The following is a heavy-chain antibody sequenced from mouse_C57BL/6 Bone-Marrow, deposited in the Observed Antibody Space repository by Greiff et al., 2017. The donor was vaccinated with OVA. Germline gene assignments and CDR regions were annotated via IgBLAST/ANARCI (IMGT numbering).Heavy chain of an antibody. CDR2: IYPGDGDT. J-gene: IGHJ3*01. Sequence: QVQLKQSGPELVKPGASVTISCKASGYAFSSSWMNWVKQRPGKGLEWIGRIYPGDGDTNYNGKFKGKATLTADKSSSTAYMQLSSLTSEDSAVYVCARERWLLPFAYWGQGTLVTVSA. V-gene: IGHV1-82*01. CDR1: GYAFSSSW. D-gene: IGHD2-3*01. CDR3: ARERWLLPFAY.